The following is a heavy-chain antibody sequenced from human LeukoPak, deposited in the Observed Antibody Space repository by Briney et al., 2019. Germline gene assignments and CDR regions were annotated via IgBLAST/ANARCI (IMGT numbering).Heavy chain of an antibody. V-gene: IGHV3-30*18. J-gene: IGHJ4*02. CDR2: MSYDGSDK. CDR1: GFTFSSYG. D-gene: IGHD5-18*01. CDR3: AKDGGYSYGYYFDY. Sequence: GRSLRLSCAASGFTFSSYGMHWVRQAPGKGLEWVAVMSYDGSDKYYADSVKGRFTISRDNSKNTLYLQMNSLRAEDTAVYYCAKDGGYSYGYYFDYWGQGTLVTVSS.